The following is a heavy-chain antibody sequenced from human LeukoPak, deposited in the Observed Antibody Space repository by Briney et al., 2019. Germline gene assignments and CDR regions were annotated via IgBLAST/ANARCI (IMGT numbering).Heavy chain of an antibody. CDR3: ATYSYSIDAFDI. CDR1: GGSISSGGYY. D-gene: IGHD4-11*01. Sequence: SETLSLTCTVSGGSISSGGYYWSWIRQPPGKGLEWIGYIYHSGSTYYNPSLKSRVTISVDRSKNHFSLKLSSVTAADTAVYYCATYSYSIDAFDIWGQGTMVTVSS. J-gene: IGHJ3*02. CDR2: IYHSGST. V-gene: IGHV4-30-2*01.